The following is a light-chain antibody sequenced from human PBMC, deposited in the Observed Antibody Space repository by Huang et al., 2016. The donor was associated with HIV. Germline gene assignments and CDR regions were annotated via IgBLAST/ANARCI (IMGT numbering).Light chain of an antibody. Sequence: DIQMTQSPSSLYASVGDRVTITCRASQSITNYLTWYQQKTGKAPYLLIYATSNLPSGFPSRFSGSESGTDFSLTISSLQPEDFATYYCQQSYSPTWTFGQGTKVEMK. V-gene: IGKV1-39*01. CDR1: QSITNY. J-gene: IGKJ1*01. CDR3: QQSYSPTWT. CDR2: ATS.